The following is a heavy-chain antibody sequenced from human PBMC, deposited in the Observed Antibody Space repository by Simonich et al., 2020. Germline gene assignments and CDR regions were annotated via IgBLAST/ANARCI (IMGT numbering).Heavy chain of an antibody. CDR2: IYYSGST. Sequence: QLQLQESGPGLVKPSETLSLTCPVSGGSISSSSSYWGWIRQPPGKGLEWIGSIYYSGSTYYNPSLKSRVTISVDTSKNQFSLKLSSVTAADTAVYYCARHAGFAFDIWGQGTMVTVSS. V-gene: IGHV4-39*01. D-gene: IGHD6-13*01. CDR1: GGSISSSSSY. CDR3: ARHAGFAFDI. J-gene: IGHJ3*02.